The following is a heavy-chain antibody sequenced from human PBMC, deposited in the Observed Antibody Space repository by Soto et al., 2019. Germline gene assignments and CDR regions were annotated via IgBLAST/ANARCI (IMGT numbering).Heavy chain of an antibody. D-gene: IGHD6-13*01. J-gene: IGHJ5*02. CDR2: IIPMFGTT. V-gene: IGHV1-69*13. CDR3: ARAAIHGSSWYFWFDP. CDR1: SGTFIRDA. Sequence: SGKVSCKTSSGTFIRDAINWVRQAPGQGLEWMGGIIPMFGTTNYAQKFKGRVTISADESTSTAYMELSSLRSEDAAVYYCARAAIHGSSWYFWFDPWGQGTLVSVSS.